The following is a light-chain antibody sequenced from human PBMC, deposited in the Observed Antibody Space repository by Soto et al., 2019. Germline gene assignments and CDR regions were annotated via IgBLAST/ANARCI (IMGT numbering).Light chain of an antibody. CDR1: SGHSSYA. Sequence: QPVLTQSPSASASLGASVKLTCTLSSGHSSYAIAWHQQQPEKGPRYLMTLSSDGSHTKGDGIPDRFSGSSSGAERYLTISSLQSEDEADYYCQTWGTGVVFGGGTKLTVL. CDR3: QTWGTGVV. J-gene: IGLJ2*01. V-gene: IGLV4-69*01. CDR2: LSSDGSH.